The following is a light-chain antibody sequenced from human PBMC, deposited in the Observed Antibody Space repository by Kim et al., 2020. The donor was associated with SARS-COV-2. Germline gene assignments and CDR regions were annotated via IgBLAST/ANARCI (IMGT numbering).Light chain of an antibody. CDR1: SLRSYY. CDR3: NSRDTIGNHVL. V-gene: IGLV3-19*01. CDR2: GKN. Sequence: SSELTQDPAVSVALGQTVKITCQGDSLRSYYATWYQKKPGQAPVVVIYGKNNRPSGIPDRFSGSSSGNTASLTITGAQAEDEADYYCNSRDTIGNHVLFG. J-gene: IGLJ2*01.